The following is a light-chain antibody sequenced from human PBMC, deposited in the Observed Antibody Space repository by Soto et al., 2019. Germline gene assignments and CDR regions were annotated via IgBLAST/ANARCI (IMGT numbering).Light chain of an antibody. Sequence: QSALTQPRSVSGSPGQSITISCTGTSSDVGAYNHVSWYQQHPGKAPKFILYNVDNRPSGVPERFSGSTSGNTASLTISGVQPEDEADYYCCSYAGTYTALFGGGTKVTVL. CDR2: NVD. CDR3: CSYAGTYTAL. V-gene: IGLV2-11*01. CDR1: SSDVGAYNH. J-gene: IGLJ2*01.